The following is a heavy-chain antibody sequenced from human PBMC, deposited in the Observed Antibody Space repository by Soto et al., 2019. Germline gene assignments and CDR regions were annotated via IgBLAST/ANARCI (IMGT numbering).Heavy chain of an antibody. Sequence: QVQLQESGPGLVKPSETLSLTCTVSGGSISNYYWSWIRQPPGKGLEWIGYIYYSGSTNYNPALKSRVTISLDTSKNQFSLKLSSVTAADTAVYYCARDRSGGDLLTGQVWGQGTLVTVSS. J-gene: IGHJ4*02. V-gene: IGHV4-59*01. CDR2: IYYSGST. CDR3: ARDRSGGDLLTGQV. CDR1: GGSISNYY. D-gene: IGHD3-9*01.